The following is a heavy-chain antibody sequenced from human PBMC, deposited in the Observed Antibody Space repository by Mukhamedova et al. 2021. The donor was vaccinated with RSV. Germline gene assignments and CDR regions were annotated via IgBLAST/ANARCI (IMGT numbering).Heavy chain of an antibody. CDR3: ARRGLLAMGY. CDR2: INDSATT. J-gene: IGHJ4*02. D-gene: IGHD2-21*01. V-gene: IGHV4-34*01. Sequence: GKGLEWIGEINDSATTNYNPSLKSRVTISVDTSKNQFSLRLSSVTAGDTAVYYCARRGLLAMGYWGQGTLVTVSS.